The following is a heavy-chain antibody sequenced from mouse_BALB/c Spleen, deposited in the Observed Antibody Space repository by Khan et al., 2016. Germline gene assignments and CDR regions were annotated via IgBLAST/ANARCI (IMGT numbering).Heavy chain of an antibody. J-gene: IGHJ3*01. Sequence: VQLQQPGAELVRSGASVKLSCTASGFNIKDYYMHWVKQRPEQGLEWIGWIDPENGDTEYAPKFQGKATMTADTSYNTAYLQLSSLTSEDTAVYYCNVRFAYWGQGTLVTVSA. CDR3: NVRFAY. V-gene: IGHV14-4*02. CDR2: IDPENGDT. CDR1: GFNIKDYY.